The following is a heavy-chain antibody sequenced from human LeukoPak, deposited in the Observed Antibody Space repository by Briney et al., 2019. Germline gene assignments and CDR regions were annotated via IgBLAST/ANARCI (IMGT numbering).Heavy chain of an antibody. CDR1: GFSFSSYW. CDR3: VRDLAGPPQEAFDI. V-gene: IGHV3-7*01. CDR2: IEQDGGEK. Sequence: PGGSLRLSCAASGFSFSSYWMSWVRQAPGKGLEWVANIEQDGGEKYYVDSVKGRFTISRDNAQNSLYLQMNSLRAEDTAVYYCVRDLAGPPQEAFDIWGQGTVVTVSS. J-gene: IGHJ3*02.